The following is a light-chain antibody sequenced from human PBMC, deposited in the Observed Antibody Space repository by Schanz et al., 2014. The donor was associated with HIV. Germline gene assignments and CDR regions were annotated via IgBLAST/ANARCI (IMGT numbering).Light chain of an antibody. Sequence: DIVMTQTPLSLPVTPGEPASISCRSSQSLLDSDDGNTYLDWYLQKPGQSPQLLIYTVSYRASGVPDRFSGSGTGTDFTLKISKVEPEDVGVYYCMHTLLPPSFGGGTKVEIK. V-gene: IGKV2-40*01. CDR2: TVS. CDR1: QSLLDSDDGNTY. CDR3: MHTLLPPS. J-gene: IGKJ4*01.